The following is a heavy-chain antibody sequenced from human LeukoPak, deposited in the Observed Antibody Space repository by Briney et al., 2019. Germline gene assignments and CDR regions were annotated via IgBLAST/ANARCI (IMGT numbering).Heavy chain of an antibody. Sequence: SETLSLTCAVYGGSFSGYYWSWIRQPPGKGLEWIGEMNQSGSTNYNPSLKSRVTISVDTSKNQFSLKLSSVTAADTAVYYCARGEASSSSWYLAFNYWGQGTLVTVSS. CDR1: GGSFSGYY. D-gene: IGHD6-13*01. V-gene: IGHV4-34*01. CDR3: ARGEASSSSWYLAFNY. CDR2: MNQSGST. J-gene: IGHJ4*02.